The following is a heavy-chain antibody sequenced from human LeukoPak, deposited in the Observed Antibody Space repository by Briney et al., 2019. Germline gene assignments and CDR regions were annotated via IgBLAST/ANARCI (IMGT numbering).Heavy chain of an antibody. CDR2: ISSGSRST. D-gene: IGHD1-26*01. CDR1: GFPFSSYA. Sequence: GGSLRLSCAVSGFPFSSYAMHWVRQAPGKGLEWLSDISSGSRSTDYADSVKGRFIISRDNAKNSLYLQLNSLRVEDTAVYYCARENIVRAFVYWGQGTLVTVSS. V-gene: IGHV3-48*03. J-gene: IGHJ4*02. CDR3: ARENIVRAFVY.